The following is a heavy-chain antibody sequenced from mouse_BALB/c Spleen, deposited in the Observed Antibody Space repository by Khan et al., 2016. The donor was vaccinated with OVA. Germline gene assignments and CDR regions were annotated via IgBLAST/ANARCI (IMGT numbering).Heavy chain of an antibody. Sequence: EVQLQESGPGLVKPSQSLSLTCTVTGYSITSEYAWNWIRQFPGNKLEWMGYISYSGSTSYNPSLKSRISVTRDPSKNPFFLQLNSVTTEATATYYCASSVYYFYAYAMDYWGQGTSVTVSS. V-gene: IGHV3-2*02. J-gene: IGHJ4*01. CDR1: GYSITSEYA. CDR2: ISYSGST. CDR3: ASSVYYFYAYAMDY. D-gene: IGHD2-2*01.